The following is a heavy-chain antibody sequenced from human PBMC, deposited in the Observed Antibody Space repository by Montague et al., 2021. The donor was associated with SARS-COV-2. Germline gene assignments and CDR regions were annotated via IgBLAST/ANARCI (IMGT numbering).Heavy chain of an antibody. Sequence: SLRLSCAASGFTFSSYAVHWVRRAPGKGLEWVAVISYDGSNKYYADSVKGRFTISRDNSKNTLYLQMNSLRAEDTAVYYCARAYSGYDYFHYWGQGTRVTVSP. CDR1: GFTFSSYA. D-gene: IGHD5-12*01. CDR3: ARAYSGYDYFHY. J-gene: IGHJ4*02. V-gene: IGHV3-30-3*01. CDR2: ISYDGSNK.